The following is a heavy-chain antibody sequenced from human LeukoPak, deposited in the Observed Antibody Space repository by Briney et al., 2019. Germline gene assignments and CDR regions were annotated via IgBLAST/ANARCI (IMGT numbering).Heavy chain of an antibody. V-gene: IGHV3-23*01. J-gene: IGHJ4*02. D-gene: IGHD6-13*01. CDR1: GFTFSSYA. Sequence: GGSLRLSCVVSGFTFSSYAMSWVRQAPGKGLEWVSAITRSGGSTYYADSVKGRFTISRDNSKNTLYLQMNSLRAEDTAVYYCAKSRRISSSWQDYWGQGTLVTVSS. CDR3: AKSRRISSSWQDY. CDR2: ITRSGGST.